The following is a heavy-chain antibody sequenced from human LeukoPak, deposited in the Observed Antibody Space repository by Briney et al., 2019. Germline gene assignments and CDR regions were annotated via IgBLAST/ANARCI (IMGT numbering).Heavy chain of an antibody. J-gene: IGHJ3*02. D-gene: IGHD3-16*01. V-gene: IGHV3-7*05. CDR2: IDQSGGRN. CDR3: ARDVEGGTFDI. CDR1: GFTFSRFW. Sequence: QAGGSLRFSCAASGFTFSRFWMNWVRQAPGRGLEWVANIDQSGGRNNYVDSVKGRFTISRDNAKNSLFLEMSSLRADDTAVYFCARDVEGGTFDIWGQGTTVTVSS.